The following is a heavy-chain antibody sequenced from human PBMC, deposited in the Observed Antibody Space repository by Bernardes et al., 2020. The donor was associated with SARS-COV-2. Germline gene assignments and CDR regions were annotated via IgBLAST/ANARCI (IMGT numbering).Heavy chain of an antibody. Sequence: SVKVSCKASGFTFTSSAMQWVRQARGQRLEWIGWIVVGSGNTNYAQKFQERVTITRDMSTSTAYMELSSLRSEDTAVYYCAAAPKYFVGDWFDPWGQGTLVTVSS. J-gene: IGHJ5*02. V-gene: IGHV1-58*02. CDR2: IVVGSGNT. CDR1: GFTFTSSA. D-gene: IGHD3-9*01. CDR3: AAAPKYFVGDWFDP.